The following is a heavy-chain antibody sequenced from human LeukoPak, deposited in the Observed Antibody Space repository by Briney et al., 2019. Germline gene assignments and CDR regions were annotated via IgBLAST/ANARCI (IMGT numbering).Heavy chain of an antibody. V-gene: IGHV1-8*01. J-gene: IGHJ5*02. Sequence: ASVKVSCKASGYTFTSYDINWVRQATGQGLGWMGWMNPNSGNTGYAQKFQGRVTMTRNTSISTAYMELSSLRSEDTAVYYCARRLAAAGTIIRYSWFDPWGQGTLVTVSS. CDR2: MNPNSGNT. CDR3: ARRLAAAGTIIRYSWFDP. CDR1: GYTFTSYD. D-gene: IGHD6-13*01.